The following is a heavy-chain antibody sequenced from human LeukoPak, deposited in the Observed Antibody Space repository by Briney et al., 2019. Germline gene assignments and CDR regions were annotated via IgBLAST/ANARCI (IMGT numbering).Heavy chain of an antibody. CDR3: ARDKIVGATYFDY. Sequence: GGSLRLSCAASGFTFSSYSMTWVRQAPGKGLEWVSSISSSSSYIYYADSVKGRFTISRDNAKNSLYLQMNSLRAEDTAVYYCARDKIVGATYFDYWGQGTLVTVSS. J-gene: IGHJ4*02. V-gene: IGHV3-21*01. CDR1: GFTFSSYS. D-gene: IGHD1-26*01. CDR2: ISSSSSYI.